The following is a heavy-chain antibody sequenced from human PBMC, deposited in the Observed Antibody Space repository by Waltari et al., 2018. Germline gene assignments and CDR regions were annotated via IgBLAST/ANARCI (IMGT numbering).Heavy chain of an antibody. CDR1: GFTFSSYA. V-gene: IGHV3-23*04. CDR2: ISGSGGST. Sequence: EVQLVESGGGLVQPGGSLRLSCAASGFTFSSYAMSWVRQAPGKGLEWVSAISGSGGSTNYADSVKGQFTISRDNSKNTLYLQMNSLRAEDTAVYYCARQTVTTSNPYYYYMDVWGKGTTVTVSS. CDR3: ARQTVTTSNPYYYYMDV. J-gene: IGHJ6*03. D-gene: IGHD4-17*01.